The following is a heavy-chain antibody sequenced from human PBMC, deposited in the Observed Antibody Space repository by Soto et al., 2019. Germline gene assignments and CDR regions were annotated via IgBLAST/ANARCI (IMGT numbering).Heavy chain of an antibody. CDR3: ARVDGSGTFSLFDH. Sequence: QVQLQESGPGLVKPSESLSLTCTVSGASVSAENYYWSWIRQPPGKGLEWLGNIYHGGSTTYNPSLKSRVTISLDTSENQISLKMRSVSAADTAVYYCARVDGSGTFSLFDHWGRGTLVTVSS. J-gene: IGHJ4*02. CDR1: GASVSAENYY. D-gene: IGHD3-10*01. V-gene: IGHV4-61*01. CDR2: IYHGGST.